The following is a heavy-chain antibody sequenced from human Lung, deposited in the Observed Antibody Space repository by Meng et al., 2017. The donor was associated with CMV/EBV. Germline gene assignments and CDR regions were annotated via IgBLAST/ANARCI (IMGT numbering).Heavy chain of an antibody. D-gene: IGHD3-3*01. Sequence: GESLKISCAASGLTFSSYAMSWVRQAPGKGPEWVSVIYGSGRSTSYADSVKGRFTISRDNSKNTLYMDMDSLRADDTAVYYCAKDSRSDFWSGYSNLGYFDYWGQGXLVTVSS. CDR3: AKDSRSDFWSGYSNLGYFDY. J-gene: IGHJ4*02. V-gene: IGHV3-23*03. CDR2: IYGSGRST. CDR1: GLTFSSYA.